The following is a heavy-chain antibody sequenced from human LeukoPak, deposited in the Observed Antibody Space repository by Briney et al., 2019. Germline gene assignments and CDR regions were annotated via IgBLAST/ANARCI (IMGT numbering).Heavy chain of an antibody. Sequence: GGSLRLSCAASGFTFSDYYMSWIRQAPGKGLEWVSYISSSGSTIYYADSVKGRFTISRDNSKNTLYLQMNSLRPEDTAVYYCAKSQNYYDNSGYYYLDYWGQGNLVTVSS. CDR2: ISSSGSTI. CDR1: GFTFSDYY. J-gene: IGHJ4*02. CDR3: AKSQNYYDNSGYYYLDY. V-gene: IGHV3-11*04. D-gene: IGHD3-22*01.